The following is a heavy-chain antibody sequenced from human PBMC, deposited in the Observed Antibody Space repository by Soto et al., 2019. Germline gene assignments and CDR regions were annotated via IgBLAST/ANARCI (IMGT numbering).Heavy chain of an antibody. J-gene: IGHJ6*02. CDR1: GFTFSSYD. D-gene: IGHD5-12*01. CDR3: ARVIYGGWSTIKDYYYYAMDV. V-gene: IGHV3-48*02. Sequence: EVQLVESGGGLVQPWGSLRLSCAASGFTFSSYDMNWVRQAPGKGLEWVSYISGGSSRIFYADSVKGRFTISRDNAKNSLYLQMNSLRDEDTGVYYCARVIYGGWSTIKDYYYYAMDVWGQGTTVTVSS. CDR2: ISGGSSRI.